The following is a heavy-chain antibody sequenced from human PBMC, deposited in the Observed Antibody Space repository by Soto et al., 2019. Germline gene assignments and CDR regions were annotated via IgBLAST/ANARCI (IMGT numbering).Heavy chain of an antibody. CDR3: ARGHLRSGYYGMDV. CDR1: GGSSSGYY. D-gene: IGHD3-3*02. V-gene: IGHV4-34*01. Sequence: QVQLQQWGAGLMKPSETLSLTCAVYGGSSSGYYWSWIRQPPGKGLEWIGEINHSGSTNYNPSLKSRVTISVDTSKNQFSLKLSSVTAADTAVYYCARGHLRSGYYGMDVWGQGTTVTVSS. J-gene: IGHJ6*02. CDR2: INHSGST.